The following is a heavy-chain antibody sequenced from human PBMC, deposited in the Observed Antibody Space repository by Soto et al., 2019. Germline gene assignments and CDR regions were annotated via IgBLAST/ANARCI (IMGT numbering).Heavy chain of an antibody. CDR3: ARVWGYVDPTYYFDY. Sequence: QVQLQESGPGLVKPSGTLSLTCAVSSGSISSSNWWSWVRQPPGKGLEWIGEIYHSGSTNYNPSLKSRVTISVDKSKNQFSLKLSSVTASDTAVYYCARVWGYVDPTYYFDYWGQGSLVTVSS. CDR1: SGSISSSNW. CDR2: IYHSGST. D-gene: IGHD4-17*01. J-gene: IGHJ4*02. V-gene: IGHV4-4*02.